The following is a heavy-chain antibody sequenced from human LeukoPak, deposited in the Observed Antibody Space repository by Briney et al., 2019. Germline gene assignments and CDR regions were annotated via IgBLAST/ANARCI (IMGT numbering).Heavy chain of an antibody. J-gene: IGHJ4*02. CDR2: IKQDGSEK. CDR1: GFTFSSYW. CDR3: ARDDVTYATQIDY. D-gene: IGHD2-2*01. Sequence: GGSLRLSCAPSGFTFSSYWMSWVRQAPGKGLEWVANIKQDGSEKYYVDSVKGRFTISRDNAKNSLYLQMNGLRAEDTAVYYCARDDVTYATQIDYWGQGTLVTVSS. V-gene: IGHV3-7*01.